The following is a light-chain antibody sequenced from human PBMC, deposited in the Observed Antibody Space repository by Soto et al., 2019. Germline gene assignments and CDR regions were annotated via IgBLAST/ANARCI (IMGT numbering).Light chain of an antibody. J-gene: IGLJ1*01. Sequence: QSVLTQPPSASGSPGQSVTISCTGTSSDVGGYDYVSWYQQHPGEAPKLMIYEVSKRPSGVPDRFSGSKSGDTASLSVSGLQAEDEADYYCSSYAGSSIFVFGTGTKLTVL. CDR1: SSDVGGYDY. V-gene: IGLV2-8*01. CDR2: EVS. CDR3: SSYAGSSIFV.